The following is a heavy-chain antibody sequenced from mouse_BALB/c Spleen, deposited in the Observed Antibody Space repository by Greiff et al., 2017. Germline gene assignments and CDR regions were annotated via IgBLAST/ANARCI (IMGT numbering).Heavy chain of an antibody. D-gene: IGHD2-1*01. CDR2: INPYNDGT. CDR1: GYTFTSYV. CDR3: ARSGNGNYEAWFAY. J-gene: IGHJ3*01. V-gene: IGHV1-14*01. Sequence: VQLQQSGPELVKPGASVKMSCKASGYTFTSYVMHWVKQKPGQGLEWIGYINPYNDGTKYNEKFKGKATLTSDKSSSTAYMELSSLTSEDSAVYYCARSGNGNYEAWFAYWGQGTLVTVSA.